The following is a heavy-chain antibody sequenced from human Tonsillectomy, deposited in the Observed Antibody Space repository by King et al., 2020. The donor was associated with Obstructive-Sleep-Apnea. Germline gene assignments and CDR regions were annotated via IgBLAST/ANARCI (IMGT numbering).Heavy chain of an antibody. CDR1: GFSFSTYG. Sequence: VQLVESGGGVVQPERSLRLSCAASGFSFSTYGMHWVRQAPGKGLEWVAFIRYDGNVKYYADSVKGRFTISRDDSKNTLYLQMNSLGAEDTAVYYCAKGAMIVVVMEYFDYWGQGPLVTVSS. V-gene: IGHV3-30*02. D-gene: IGHD3-22*01. CDR2: IRYDGNVK. J-gene: IGHJ4*02. CDR3: AKGAMIVVVMEYFDY.